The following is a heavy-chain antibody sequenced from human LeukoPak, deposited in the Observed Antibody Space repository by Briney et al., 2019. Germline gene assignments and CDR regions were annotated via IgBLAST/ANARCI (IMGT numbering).Heavy chain of an antibody. V-gene: IGHV1-46*01. CDR3: ARVYSGYDLPGSLANYYFDY. D-gene: IGHD5-12*01. Sequence: GASAKVSCKASGYTFTTYFIHWVRQAPGQGLEWMAMINPNGDSTSYSQNLQARLTLTRDTSTSTVYMELSSLRSEDTAVYYCARVYSGYDLPGSLANYYFDYWGQGTLVTVSS. J-gene: IGHJ4*02. CDR1: GYTFTTYF. CDR2: INPNGDST.